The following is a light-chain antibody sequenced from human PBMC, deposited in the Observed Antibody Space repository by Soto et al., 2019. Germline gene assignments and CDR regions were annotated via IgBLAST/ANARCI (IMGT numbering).Light chain of an antibody. CDR1: RSLLHSNGYNF. V-gene: IGKV2-28*01. CDR3: MQALQSPRT. CDR2: LAS. J-gene: IGKJ1*01. Sequence: DIVMTQSPLSLPVMPGEPASISCRSSRSLLHSNGYNFLDWYLQRPGQSPRLLIYLASNRSSGVPDRFSGSGSGTDFTLKISRVEAEDVGVYYCMQALQSPRTFGQGTKVEIK.